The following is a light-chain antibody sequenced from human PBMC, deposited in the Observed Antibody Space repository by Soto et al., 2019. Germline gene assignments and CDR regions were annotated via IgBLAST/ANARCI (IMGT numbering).Light chain of an antibody. Sequence: EIVMTQSPATLSVSPGERATLSCRASQSVSSNLAWYQQKPGQAPRLLIYAASTRATGVPARFSGGGSGTEFTLTISSLQSEDFAVYYCQQNNNWPPITFGQGTRLEIK. CDR3: QQNNNWPPIT. CDR2: AAS. V-gene: IGKV3-15*01. J-gene: IGKJ5*01. CDR1: QSVSSN.